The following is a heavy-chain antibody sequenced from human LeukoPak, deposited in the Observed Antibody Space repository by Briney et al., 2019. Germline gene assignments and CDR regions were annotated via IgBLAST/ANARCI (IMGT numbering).Heavy chain of an antibody. CDR2: ISGSGGST. J-gene: IGHJ4*02. CDR3: AKLGSYDILTGYVDY. V-gene: IGHV3-23*01. CDR1: GFTFSSYG. Sequence: GGSLRLSCAASGFTFSSYGMSWVRQAPGKGLEWVSAISGSGGSTYYADSVKGRFTISRDNSKNTLYLQMNSLRAEDTAVYYCAKLGSYDILTGYVDYWGQGTLVTVSS. D-gene: IGHD3-9*01.